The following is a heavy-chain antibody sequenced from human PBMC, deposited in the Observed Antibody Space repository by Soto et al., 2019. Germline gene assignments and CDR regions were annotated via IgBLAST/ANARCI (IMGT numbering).Heavy chain of an antibody. D-gene: IGHD3-10*01. J-gene: IGHJ4*02. Sequence: PGGSLRLSCAASGFTFSSYAMSWVRQAPGKGLEWFSDIGGSGGSTYHRDYVKGRCTNSRDNAKNALYLQMNSLRAEDTDVYYCANSPPLWFGEDTDDYWGQGTLVTGS. CDR3: ANSPPLWFGEDTDDY. V-gene: IGHV3-23*01. CDR1: GFTFSSYA. CDR2: IGGSGGST.